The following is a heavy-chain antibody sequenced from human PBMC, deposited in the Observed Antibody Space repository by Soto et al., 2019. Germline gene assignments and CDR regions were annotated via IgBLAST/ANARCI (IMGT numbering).Heavy chain of an antibody. D-gene: IGHD3-10*01. CDR2: IYYSGST. Sequence: QVQLQESGPGLVNPSQTLSLTCTFSGCSISSGDYYWSWIRQPPGKGLEWIGYIYYSGSTYYNPCLKSPVTISVDTSKNQFSLKLSSVNAADTAVYYCARFGLPSWFDPWGQGNLVTVSS. J-gene: IGHJ5*02. CDR1: GCSISSGDYY. V-gene: IGHV4-30-4*01. CDR3: ARFGLPSWFDP.